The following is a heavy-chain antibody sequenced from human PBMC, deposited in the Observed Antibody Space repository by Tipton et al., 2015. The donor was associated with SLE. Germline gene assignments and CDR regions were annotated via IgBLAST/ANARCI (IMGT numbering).Heavy chain of an antibody. CDR1: GYAFTSYG. J-gene: IGHJ3*02. CDR2: ISAYNGDT. V-gene: IGHV1-18*01. Sequence: QSGAEVKKPGASVKVSCKASGYAFTSYGICWVRQAPGQGLEWMGWISAYNGDTNYAQKFQGRVTMTTDTSTSTAYMELRSLRSDDTAVYYCARDALYYRNAFDIWGQGTMVTVSS. D-gene: IGHD1-14*01. CDR3: ARDALYYRNAFDI.